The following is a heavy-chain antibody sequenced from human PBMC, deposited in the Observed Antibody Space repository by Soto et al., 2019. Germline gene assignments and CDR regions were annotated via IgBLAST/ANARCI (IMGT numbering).Heavy chain of an antibody. V-gene: IGHV3-23*01. J-gene: IGHJ3*02. CDR1: GFTYSSHG. D-gene: IGHD5-12*01. Sequence: AQLLESGGELIQPGGSLRLSCAASGFTYSSHGMSWVRQAPGKGLEGIAGLSRGGGSTYYADSVKGRFTISRDNTKNTLDLIMSSLRVEDTTLYYCARDGQYRTDGFDIWGQGTMVTVSS. CDR3: ARDGQYRTDGFDI. CDR2: LSRGGGST.